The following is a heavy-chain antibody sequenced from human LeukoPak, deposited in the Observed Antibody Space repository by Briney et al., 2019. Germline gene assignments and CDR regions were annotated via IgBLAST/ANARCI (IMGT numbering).Heavy chain of an antibody. CDR2: THPGGSET. V-gene: IGHV5-51*01. Sequence: GESLKISCKGLGYDFSTYWNAWVRQRPGKGLEWMGITHPGGSETRYDPSFQGQVTISADRSTSTAYLQWSSLRASDTAMYYCARASRDGYNKNFYHWGQGTLVTVSS. J-gene: IGHJ4*02. D-gene: IGHD5-24*01. CDR3: ARASRDGYNKNFYH. CDR1: GYDFSTYW.